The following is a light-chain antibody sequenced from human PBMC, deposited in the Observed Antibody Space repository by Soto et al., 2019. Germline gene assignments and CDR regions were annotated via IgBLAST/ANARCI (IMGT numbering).Light chain of an antibody. V-gene: IGKV3-20*01. CDR2: GAS. Sequence: EIVLTQSPGTLSLSPGERATLSCRASQSVSYSYLAWYQQKPGQAPRLLIYGASSRATGIPDRFSGSGSGTDFTLTISRLEPEDFAVYYRQQYVTSPLTFGGGTKVEIK. J-gene: IGKJ4*01. CDR1: QSVSYSY. CDR3: QQYVTSPLT.